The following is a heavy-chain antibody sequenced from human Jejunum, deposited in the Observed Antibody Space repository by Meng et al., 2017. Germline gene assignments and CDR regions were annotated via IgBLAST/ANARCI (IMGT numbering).Heavy chain of an antibody. CDR1: GFSFSDYY. V-gene: IGHV3-11*01. Sequence: GESLKISCAASGFSFSDYYMCWIRQAPGKGLEWLSYISRGGKTIYYAESLRGRFTISRDNAQNSLFLDMNSLRAEDTAVYYCATYSTSSGFDMWGQGTLVTVSP. CDR3: ATYSTSSGFDM. J-gene: IGHJ4*02. D-gene: IGHD2/OR15-2a*01. CDR2: ISRGGKTI.